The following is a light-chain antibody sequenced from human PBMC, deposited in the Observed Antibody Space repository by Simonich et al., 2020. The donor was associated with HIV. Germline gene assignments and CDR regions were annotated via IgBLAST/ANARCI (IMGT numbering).Light chain of an antibody. V-gene: IGKV3-20*01. Sequence: EIVLTQSPGTLSLSPGERATLSRRASQSVSSSYLAWYQQKPGQAPRLLIYGASSRATGIPARFSGSGSGTDFTLTISSLEPEDFAVYYCQHRGAFGPGTKVDIK. CDR1: QSVSSSY. CDR3: QHRGA. J-gene: IGKJ3*01. CDR2: GAS.